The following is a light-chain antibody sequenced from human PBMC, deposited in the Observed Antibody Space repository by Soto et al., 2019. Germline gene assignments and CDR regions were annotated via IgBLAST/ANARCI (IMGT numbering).Light chain of an antibody. CDR2: GAS. J-gene: IGKJ1*01. CDR3: QQYNNWPWT. V-gene: IGKV3-15*01. Sequence: EIVLTQSPGTLSFSPGERATLSCRASQSVSSNLAWYQEKPGQAPRLLIYGASARATGIPARFSGSGSGTEFTLTISSLQSEDFAVYYCQQYNNWPWTFGRGTKVDI. CDR1: QSVSSN.